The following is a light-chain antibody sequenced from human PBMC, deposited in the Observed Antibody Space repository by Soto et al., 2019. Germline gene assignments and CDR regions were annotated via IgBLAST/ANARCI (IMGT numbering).Light chain of an antibody. Sequence: EIVLTQSPATLSLSPGDRATLSCGASQSVSNNYLAWYQQKPGLAPRLLIYDASYRANGIPDRFSGSGCGTDFDLTISRLEPEDFVVYYCQQYGSSAWTFGQGTKVEIK. CDR3: QQYGSSAWT. CDR1: QSVSNNY. CDR2: DAS. V-gene: IGKV3D-20*01. J-gene: IGKJ1*01.